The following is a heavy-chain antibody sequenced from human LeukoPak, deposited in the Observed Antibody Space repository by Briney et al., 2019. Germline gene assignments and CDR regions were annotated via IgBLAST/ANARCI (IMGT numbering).Heavy chain of an antibody. J-gene: IGHJ4*02. CDR3: AQGYSSGWFPN. D-gene: IGHD6-19*01. Sequence: GGSLRLSCAVSGFSVSSYGMSWVRQAPGKGLEWISAINLNGDTKYYADSVKGRFTIPRDHSENTLYLQMNSLRTEDTAVYYCAQGYSSGWFPNWGQGSLVSVSS. CDR1: GFSVSSYG. V-gene: IGHV3-23*01. CDR2: INLNGDTK.